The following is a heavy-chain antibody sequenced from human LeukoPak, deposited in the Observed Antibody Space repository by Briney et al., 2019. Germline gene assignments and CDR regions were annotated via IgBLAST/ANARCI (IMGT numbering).Heavy chain of an antibody. J-gene: IGHJ4*02. CDR3: TTSATPTFWSGYYRRSGGY. V-gene: IGHV3-15*01. CDR2: IKSKTDGGTT. Sequence: GGSLRLSCAASGFTFSNAWMSWVRQAPGKGLEWVGRIKSKTDGGTTDYAAPVKGRFTISRDDSKNTLYLQMNSLKTEDTAVYYCTTSATPTFWSGYYRRSGGYWGQGTLVTVSS. CDR1: GFTFSNAW. D-gene: IGHD3-3*01.